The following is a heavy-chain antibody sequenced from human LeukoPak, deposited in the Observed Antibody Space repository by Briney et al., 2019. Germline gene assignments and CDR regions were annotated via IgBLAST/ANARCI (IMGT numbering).Heavy chain of an antibody. CDR3: ARCYDSIYGTDV. CDR1: GFTFSDYE. CDR2: ISSGGSTI. D-gene: IGHD3-22*01. V-gene: IGHV3-48*03. Sequence: GGSLRLPCAASGFTFSDYEMSWVRQAPGKGLEWVSYISSGGSTIFYADSVKGRFTISRDNAKNSLYLQMGSLRAEDTAVYYCARCYDSIYGTDVWGQGTTVTVSS. J-gene: IGHJ6*02.